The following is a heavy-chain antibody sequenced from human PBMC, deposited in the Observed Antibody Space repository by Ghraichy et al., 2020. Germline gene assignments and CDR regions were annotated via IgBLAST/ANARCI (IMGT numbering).Heavy chain of an antibody. CDR1: GFPFSSSW. CDR2: INSDGISR. J-gene: IGHJ4*02. Sequence: GGSLRLSCAASGFPFSSSWMHWVRQAPGKGLMWVSRINSDGISRNYSDSVKGRFTISRDNAKNTVYLQMNSLRAEDTAVYSCARDHGVNWYSSGWYPGDYWGQGTLVTVSS. CDR3: ARDHGVNWYSSGWYPGDY. D-gene: IGHD6-19*01. V-gene: IGHV3-74*01.